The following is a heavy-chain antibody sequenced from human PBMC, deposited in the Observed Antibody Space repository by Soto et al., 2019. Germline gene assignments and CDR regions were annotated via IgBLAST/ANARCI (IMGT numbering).Heavy chain of an antibody. CDR3: ARDGGSGDPRCLFDY. J-gene: IGHJ4*02. D-gene: IGHD2-15*01. CDR1: GGSISSSSSF. Sequence: SETLSLTCNVSGGSISSSSSFWAWIRQPPGKGLEWIGSLYYSGSSKYNPSLRSRVTISVDMSKNQFSLRLNSVTAADTAVYYCARDGGSGDPRCLFDYWGQGTLVTVSS. V-gene: IGHV4-39*02. CDR2: LYYSGSS.